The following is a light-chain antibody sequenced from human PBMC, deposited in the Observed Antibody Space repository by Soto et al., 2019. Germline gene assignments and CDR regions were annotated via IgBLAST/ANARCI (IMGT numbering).Light chain of an antibody. CDR1: SGSIGSNS. J-gene: IGLJ2*01. CDR2: EDD. V-gene: IGLV6-57*04. CDR3: QSYDTNTVV. Sequence: NFMLTQPHSVSESPGKTVTISCTRSSGSIGSNSVQLYQQRPGSAPSIVIYEDDQRPSGVPNRFAGSIDRSSNSASLTISGLQTEDEADYYCQSYDTNTVVFGCGTKLTGL.